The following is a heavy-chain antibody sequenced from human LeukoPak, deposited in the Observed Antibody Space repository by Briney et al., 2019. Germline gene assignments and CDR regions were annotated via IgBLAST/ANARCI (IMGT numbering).Heavy chain of an antibody. Sequence: GGSLRLSCAASGFTFSSYAMHWVRQAPGKGLEWVAVISYDGSNKYYADSVKGRFTISRDNSKNTLYLQMNSLRAEDTAVYYCARDIVTRVATSRGGSFDYWGQGTLVTVSS. CDR2: ISYDGSNK. V-gene: IGHV3-30*04. CDR1: GFTFSSYA. CDR3: ARDIVTRVATSRGGSFDY. D-gene: IGHD5-12*01. J-gene: IGHJ4*02.